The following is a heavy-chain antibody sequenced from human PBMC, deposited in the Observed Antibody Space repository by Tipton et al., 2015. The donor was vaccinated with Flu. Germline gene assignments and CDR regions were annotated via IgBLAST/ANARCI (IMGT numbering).Heavy chain of an antibody. Sequence: LRLSCTVSGGSISSFYWSWIRQPAGKGLEWIGRMYSSGTTKYNPSLKSRVTMSVDTTKNQFSLKLSSVTAADTAVYYCARYGTYDGSRYFQHWGQGTLVTVSS. V-gene: IGHV4-4*07. J-gene: IGHJ1*01. D-gene: IGHD1-26*01. CDR1: GGSISSFY. CDR2: MYSSGTT. CDR3: ARYGTYDGSRYFQH.